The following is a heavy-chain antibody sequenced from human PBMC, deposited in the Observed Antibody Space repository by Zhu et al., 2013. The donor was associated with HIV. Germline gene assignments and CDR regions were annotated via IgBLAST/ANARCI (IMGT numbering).Heavy chain of an antibody. CDR3: ARGLAIFGVVFSYFDY. Sequence: QVQLVQSGAEVKKPGASVKVSCKASGYTFTSYDINWVRQATGQGLEWMGWMNPNSGNTGYAQKFQGRVTMTRNTSISTAYMELSSLRSEDTAVYYCARGLAIFGVVFSYFDYWGQGPWSPVSS. CDR2: MNPNSGNT. CDR1: GYTFTSYD. J-gene: IGHJ4*02. D-gene: IGHD3-3*01. V-gene: IGHV1-8*01.